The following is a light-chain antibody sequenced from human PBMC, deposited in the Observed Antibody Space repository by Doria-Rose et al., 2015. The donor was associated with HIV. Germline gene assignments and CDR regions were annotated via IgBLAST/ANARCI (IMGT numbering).Light chain of an antibody. CDR2: WAS. CDR3: QQYYDTPS. J-gene: IGKJ3*01. V-gene: IGKV4-1*01. CDR1: QSLLYTSKNY. Sequence: DIQMTQSPESLGMSLGERATLSCKSNQSLLYTSKNYLAWYQQKPGQPPKLLIYWASTRQSGVPARFSSSGSGTDFTLTISSLEAEDVAVYYCQQYYDTPSFGPGTTVDIK.